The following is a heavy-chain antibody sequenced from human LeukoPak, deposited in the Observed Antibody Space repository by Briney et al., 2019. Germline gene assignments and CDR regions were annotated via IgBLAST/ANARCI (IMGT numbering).Heavy chain of an antibody. J-gene: IGHJ4*02. D-gene: IGHD2-15*01. Sequence: GGSLRLSCAASGLTFSSYAMSWVRQAPGKGLEWVSAISGSAGSTYYADSVKGRFTISRDNSKNTLYLQMNSLRAEDTAVYYCAKARYCSGGSCYSDYWGQGTLVTVSS. CDR3: AKARYCSGGSCYSDY. V-gene: IGHV3-23*01. CDR2: ISGSAGST. CDR1: GLTFSSYA.